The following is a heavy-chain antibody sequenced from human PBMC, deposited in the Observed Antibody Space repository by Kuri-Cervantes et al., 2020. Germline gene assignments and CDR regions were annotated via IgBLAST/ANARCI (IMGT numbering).Heavy chain of an antibody. CDR3: ARDMIYWGCSGSYSDY. J-gene: IGHJ4*02. V-gene: IGHV3-23*01. D-gene: IGHD3-10*02. CDR2: ISGSGGRI. Sequence: GESLKISCATSGFTFCSYGMPWVRQAPGKGPEWVLLISGSGGRIYYADSVKGRFTASRDNSKNTLYFQMNSMKVEDTAIYYCARDMIYWGCSGSYSDYWGQGTLVTVSS. CDR1: GFTFCSYG.